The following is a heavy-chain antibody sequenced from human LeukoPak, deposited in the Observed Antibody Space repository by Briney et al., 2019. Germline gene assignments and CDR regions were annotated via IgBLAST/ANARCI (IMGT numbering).Heavy chain of an antibody. Sequence: SETLSLTCAVYGGSFSGYYLSWIRQPPGKGLEWIGYIYYSGTTNYNPSLKSRVTISVDTSKNQFSLKLSSVTAADTAVYYCARGVYIAAAQYAYWGQGTLVTVSS. CDR1: GGSFSGYY. D-gene: IGHD6-13*01. CDR3: ARGVYIAAAQYAY. CDR2: IYYSGTT. J-gene: IGHJ4*02. V-gene: IGHV4-59*13.